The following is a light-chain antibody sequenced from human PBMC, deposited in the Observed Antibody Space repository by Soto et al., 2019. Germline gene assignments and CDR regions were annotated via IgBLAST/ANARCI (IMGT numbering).Light chain of an antibody. CDR1: QSVSTN. CDR3: QQYNNWPPWT. J-gene: IGKJ1*01. V-gene: IGKV3-15*01. Sequence: RVMTQSPATLSLSPGERATLSCRVSQSVSTNVAWYQQKPGQAPRLLIYGASTRATDIPARFSGSGSGTDFTLTISSLRSEDFAVYYCQQYNNWPPWTFGQGTKVEVK. CDR2: GAS.